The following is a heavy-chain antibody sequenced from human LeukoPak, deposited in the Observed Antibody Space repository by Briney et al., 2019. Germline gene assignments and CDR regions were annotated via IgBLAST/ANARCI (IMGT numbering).Heavy chain of an antibody. CDR3: AKELAGTYFDY. D-gene: IGHD6-13*01. CDR1: GFTFRNAW. Sequence: KPGGSLRLSCVASGFTFRNAWMSWVRQAPGKGLEWVSSISSSSSYIYYADSVKGRFTISRDNAQNSLYLQMNSLRAEDTAVYYCAKELAGTYFDYWGQGTLVTVSS. V-gene: IGHV3-21*01. J-gene: IGHJ4*02. CDR2: ISSSSSYI.